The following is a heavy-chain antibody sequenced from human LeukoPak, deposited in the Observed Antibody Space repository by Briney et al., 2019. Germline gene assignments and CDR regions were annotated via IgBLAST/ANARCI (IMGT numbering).Heavy chain of an antibody. V-gene: IGHV1-69*13. CDR3: ARTRWHGGSYQHFDY. CDR1: GGTFSSYA. Sequence: SVKVSCKASGGTFSSYAISWVRQAPGQGLEWMGGIIPIFGTANYAQKFQGRVTITADESTSTAYMELSSLRSEDTAVYYCARTRWHGGSYQHFDYWGRGTLVTVSS. CDR2: IIPIFGTA. J-gene: IGHJ4*02. D-gene: IGHD1-26*01.